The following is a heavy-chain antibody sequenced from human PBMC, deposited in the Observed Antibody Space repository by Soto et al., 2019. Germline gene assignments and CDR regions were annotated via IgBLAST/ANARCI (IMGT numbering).Heavy chain of an antibody. J-gene: IGHJ6*02. CDR1: VFTFSSYS. Sequence: WGSLRLSCAASVFTFSSYSMNWFRQAPGKGLEWVSSISSSSSYIYYADSVKGRFTISRDNAKNSLYLQMNSLRAEDTAVYYCARDRVVAATPYYYYYGMDVWGQGTTVTVSS. CDR3: ARDRVVAATPYYYYYGMDV. CDR2: ISSSSSYI. V-gene: IGHV3-21*01. D-gene: IGHD2-15*01.